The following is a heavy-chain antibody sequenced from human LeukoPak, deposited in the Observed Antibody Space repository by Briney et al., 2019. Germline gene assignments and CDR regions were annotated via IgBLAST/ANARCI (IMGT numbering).Heavy chain of an antibody. D-gene: IGHD6-19*01. Sequence: GGSLRLSCAPSGFTFDDNGISWVRQPPGKGREWVSGINWNGDSTGYADSVKGRFTISRDNAKNSLYLQMNSLRAEDTALFYCASSGAVAGGDYWGQGTLVTVSS. CDR1: GFTFDDNG. CDR2: INWNGDST. J-gene: IGHJ4*02. V-gene: IGHV3-20*04. CDR3: ASSGAVAGGDY.